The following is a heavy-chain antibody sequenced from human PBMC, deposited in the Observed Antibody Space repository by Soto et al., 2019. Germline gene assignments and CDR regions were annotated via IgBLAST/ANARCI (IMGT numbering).Heavy chain of an antibody. CDR1: GYSFTGHY. V-gene: IGHV1-2*02. Sequence: ASVKVSCKTSGYSFTGHYIHWVRQAPQQGPEWMGEIGPESGATRYAQKFQGRVTMTMDTSITTVYMELKNLSPDDTAVYYCGRGRSGQIVIFYWGQGTPVTVSS. J-gene: IGHJ4*02. D-gene: IGHD1-26*01. CDR2: IGPESGAT. CDR3: GRGRSGQIVIFY.